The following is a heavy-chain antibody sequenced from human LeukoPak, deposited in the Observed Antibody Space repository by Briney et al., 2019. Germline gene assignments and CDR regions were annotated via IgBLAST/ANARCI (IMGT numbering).Heavy chain of an antibody. CDR1: GDSISSRTYY. J-gene: IGHJ5*02. Sequence: PSETLSLTCSVSGDSISSRTYYWTWIHQHPEKGLEWIGYIWNSGSTNYNPALKSRVTISVDTSKNQFSLKLTSVTAADTAIYYCARDVSSMFPNWFDPWGQGILVIVSS. CDR2: IWNSGST. D-gene: IGHD6-6*01. CDR3: ARDVSSMFPNWFDP. V-gene: IGHV4-31*03.